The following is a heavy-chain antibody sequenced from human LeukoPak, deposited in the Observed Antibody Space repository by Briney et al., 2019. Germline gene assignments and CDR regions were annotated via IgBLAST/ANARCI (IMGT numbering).Heavy chain of an antibody. CDR2: TSSRGSTI. Sequence: PGGSLRLSCAAPGFAFSSYEMTWVRQAPGKGLGWVSYTSSRGSTIYYADSVKGRFTISRDNAKHSLYLQMNSLREEDTAVYYCASLPRGYGSENYYYYMDVWGKGTTVPIS. CDR1: GFAFSSYE. V-gene: IGHV3-48*03. J-gene: IGHJ6*03. CDR3: ASLPRGYGSENYYYYMDV. D-gene: IGHD3-10*01.